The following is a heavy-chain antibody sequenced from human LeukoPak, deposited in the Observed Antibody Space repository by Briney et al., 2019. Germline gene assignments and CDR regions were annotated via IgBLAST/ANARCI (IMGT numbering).Heavy chain of an antibody. CDR3: ARDLVLAGGSYPDH. V-gene: IGHV4-61*01. D-gene: IGHD1-26*01. CDR2: IYYSGST. CDR1: GGSVSNNNYY. J-gene: IGHJ4*02. Sequence: SETLSLTCTVSGGSVSNNNYYRSWIRQPPGKGLEWIGYIYYSGSTTYNPSLKSRVTISVDTSKNQFSLKLSSATAADTAVYYCARDLVLAGGSYPDHWGQGTLVTVSS.